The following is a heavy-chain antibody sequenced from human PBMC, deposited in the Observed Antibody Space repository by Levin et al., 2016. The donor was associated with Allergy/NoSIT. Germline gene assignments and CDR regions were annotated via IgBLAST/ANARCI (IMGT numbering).Heavy chain of an antibody. J-gene: IGHJ6*02. CDR2: ISASGGNT. CDR1: GFTFSSYA. D-gene: IGHD2-21*02. CDR3: AKVCGADDCYSSYHYYYGMDV. Sequence: GESLKISCAASGFTFSSYAMSWVRQAPGKGLEWVSAISASGGNTFYADSVKGRFTISRDNSKNTLYLQMHSLRAEDTAVYYCAKVCGADDCYSSYHYYYGMDVWGQGTTATVSS. V-gene: IGHV3-23*01.